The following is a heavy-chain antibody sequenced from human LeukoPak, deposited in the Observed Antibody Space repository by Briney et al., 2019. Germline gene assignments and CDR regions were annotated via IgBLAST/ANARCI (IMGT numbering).Heavy chain of an antibody. CDR3: ARHYGAAGDFDY. D-gene: IGHD6-13*01. CDR1: GYSFTSYW. CDR2: IDPSDSYT. V-gene: IGHV5-10-1*01. J-gene: IGHJ4*02. Sequence: GESLMIYCKGSGYSFTSYWISWVRQMPGKGLEWMGRIDPSDSYTNYSPPFEGHVTISADKSISTAYLQWSSLKASDIATYYCARHYGAAGDFDYWGQGTLVTVSS.